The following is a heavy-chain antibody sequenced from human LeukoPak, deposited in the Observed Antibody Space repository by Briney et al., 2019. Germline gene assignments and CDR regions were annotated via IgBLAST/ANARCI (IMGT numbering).Heavy chain of an antibody. J-gene: IGHJ4*02. CDR1: GASISSYY. Sequence: SETLSLTCTVSGASISSYYWSWIRQPPGKGLEWIGYIYSSGSTDYNPSLKSRVTTSVDTSKNQFSLKLSSVTAADTAVYYCAKVSDRDSSGYYWGFEYWGQGTLVTVSS. CDR3: AKVSDRDSSGYYWGFEY. V-gene: IGHV4-59*08. CDR2: IYSSGST. D-gene: IGHD3-22*01.